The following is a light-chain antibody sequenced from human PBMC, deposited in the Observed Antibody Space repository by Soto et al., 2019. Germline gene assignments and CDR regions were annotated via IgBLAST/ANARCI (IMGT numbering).Light chain of an antibody. CDR1: QDISHY. J-gene: IGKJ5*01. V-gene: IGKV1-9*01. Sequence: DIQLTQSPSFLSASVGDRVTVTCRSSQDISHYLAWYQQKPRKAPKLLIYAASTLQSGVPSRFSGSGSGTEFTLTISSLQPEDFATYYCQQLNSYPMTFGQGTRLEIK. CDR2: AAS. CDR3: QQLNSYPMT.